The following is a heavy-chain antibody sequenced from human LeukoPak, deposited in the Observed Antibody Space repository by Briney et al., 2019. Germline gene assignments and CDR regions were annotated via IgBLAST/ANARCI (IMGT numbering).Heavy chain of an antibody. D-gene: IGHD2-2*01. J-gene: IGHJ6*03. Sequence: EASVKVSCKASGYTFTSYGISWVRQVPGQGLEWMGWISAYNGNTNYAQKLQGRVTMTTDTSTSTAYMELRSLRSDDTAVYYCARGVVPAATGYYYYYMDVWGKGTTVTVSS. CDR3: ARGVVPAATGYYYYYMDV. CDR2: ISAYNGNT. V-gene: IGHV1-18*01. CDR1: GYTFTSYG.